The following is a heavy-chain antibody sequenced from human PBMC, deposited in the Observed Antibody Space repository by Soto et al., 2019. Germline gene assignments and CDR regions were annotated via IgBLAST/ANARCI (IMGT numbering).Heavy chain of an antibody. J-gene: IGHJ4*02. CDR2: IKSDGSRT. CDR3: SRDEGVPMIRGFDY. CDR1: GFTYSSFW. D-gene: IGHD5-12*01. Sequence: GGSLRLSCAASGFTYSSFWMHWFRQAPGKGLVWVSGIKSDGSRTTYADSVKGRFTISRDNVKNMLYLQMNSLRVEDTAVYYCSRDEGVPMIRGFDYWGQGALVTVSS. V-gene: IGHV3-74*01.